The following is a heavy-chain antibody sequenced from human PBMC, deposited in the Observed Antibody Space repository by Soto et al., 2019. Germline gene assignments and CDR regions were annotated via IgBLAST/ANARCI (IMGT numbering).Heavy chain of an antibody. J-gene: IGHJ5*02. CDR2: IRYAGSNK. D-gene: IGHD3-3*01. CDR3: ARDRSRFLEWLPEPFDP. CDR1: GFTFSSYA. Sequence: PGGSLRHSCAASGFTFSSYAMSWVRQAPGKGLEWVAVIRYAGSNKYYADSVKGRFTISRDNSKNTLYLQMNSLRAEDTAVYYCARDRSRFLEWLPEPFDPWGQGTLVTVSS. V-gene: IGHV3-33*08.